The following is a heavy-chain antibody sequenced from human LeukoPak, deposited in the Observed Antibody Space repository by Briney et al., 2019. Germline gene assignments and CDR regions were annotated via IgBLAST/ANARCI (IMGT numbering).Heavy chain of an antibody. V-gene: IGHV3-11*01. CDR2: ISSSGSTI. D-gene: IGHD1-26*01. J-gene: IGHJ1*01. Sequence: GGSLRLSCAASGFTFSDYYMSWIRQAPGKGLEWVSYISSSGSTIYYADSVKGRFTISRDNAKNSLYLQMNNLRAEDTAVYYCAKRPPSGSKFFHHWGPGTLVIVSS. CDR1: GFTFSDYY. CDR3: AKRPPSGSKFFHH.